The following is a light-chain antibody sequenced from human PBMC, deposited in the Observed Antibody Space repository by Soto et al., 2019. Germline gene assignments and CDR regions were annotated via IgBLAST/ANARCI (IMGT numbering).Light chain of an antibody. V-gene: IGKV3-20*01. CDR3: QQYHNSILM. CDR1: QSVSSSH. Sequence: ENVLTQSPGTLSLSPGERATLSCRASQSVSSSHLAWYQQKPGQAPRLLMYGASSRATGIPDRFSGGGSGADFTLTISRLEPEDIGVYYCQQYHNSILMFGQGTKVEIK. CDR2: GAS. J-gene: IGKJ1*01.